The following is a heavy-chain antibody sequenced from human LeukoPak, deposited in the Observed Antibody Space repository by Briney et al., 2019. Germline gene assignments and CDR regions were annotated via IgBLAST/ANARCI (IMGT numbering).Heavy chain of an antibody. CDR3: ARQWLGLEGFDY. D-gene: IGHD6-19*01. CDR2: ISCSSSTI. Sequence: PGGSLRLSCAASGFTFSSYSMNWVRQAPGKGLEWVSYISCSSSTIYYADSVKGRFTISRDNAKNSLYLQMNSLRDEDTAVYYCARQWLGLEGFDYWGRGTLVTVSS. J-gene: IGHJ4*02. CDR1: GFTFSSYS. V-gene: IGHV3-48*02.